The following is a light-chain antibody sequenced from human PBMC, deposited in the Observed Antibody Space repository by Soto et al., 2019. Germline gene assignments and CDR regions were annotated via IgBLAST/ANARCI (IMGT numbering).Light chain of an antibody. CDR2: AAS. V-gene: IGKV1-9*01. Sequence: DIQLTQSPSFLSASVGDRVTITCRASQGISSDLAWYQQKPGQAPKLLIYAASTLQSGVPSSFSGSGSGTEFTLTISSLHPEDFATYYCQQVNSYRLLTVGGGTMVEIK. CDR1: QGISSD. CDR3: QQVNSYRLLT. J-gene: IGKJ4*01.